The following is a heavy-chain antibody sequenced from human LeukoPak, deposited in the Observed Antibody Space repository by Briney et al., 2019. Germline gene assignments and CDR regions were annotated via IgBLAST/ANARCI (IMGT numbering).Heavy chain of an antibody. CDR3: AREGWTTAAAGTFDY. V-gene: IGHV6-1*01. Sequence: SQTLSLTCAVSGDSVSSNSAAWNWIRQPPSRGLEWLGRTYYRSKWYNDYAVSVKSRITINPDTSKNQFSLQLNSVTPEDTAVYYCAREGWTTAAAGTFDYWGQGTLVTVSS. D-gene: IGHD6-13*01. J-gene: IGHJ4*02. CDR2: TYYRSKWYN. CDR1: GDSVSSNSAA.